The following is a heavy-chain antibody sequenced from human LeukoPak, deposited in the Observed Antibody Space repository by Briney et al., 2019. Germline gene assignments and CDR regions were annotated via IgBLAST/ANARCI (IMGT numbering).Heavy chain of an antibody. CDR3: ACTPQKYCSSTTCYPDY. D-gene: IGHD2-2*01. CDR2: ISGSGDTT. J-gene: IGHJ4*02. V-gene: IGHV3-23*01. CDR1: GFTFRSYA. Sequence: GGSLRLSCAGSGFTFRSYAMTWVRLAPGKGLEWVSTISGSGDTTYYADSVRGRFTISRDNSKHTLYLQMDSLRAENTAIYYCACTPQKYCSSTTCYPDYWGQGTLVTVSS.